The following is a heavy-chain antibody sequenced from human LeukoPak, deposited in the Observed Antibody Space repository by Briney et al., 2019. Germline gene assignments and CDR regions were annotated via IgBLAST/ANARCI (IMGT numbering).Heavy chain of an antibody. CDR2: IYRNADGGTT. CDR3: TTDSYCSTTTCYASSNYYYGLDA. CDR1: GFTFSNAW. V-gene: IGHV3-15*05. D-gene: IGHD2-2*01. J-gene: IGHJ6*02. Sequence: GGSLRLSCAASGFTFSNAWMTWVRQAPGKGLEWVGRIYRNADGGTTDYAAPVKGRFTISRDNSKNTLYLQMNSLKTEDTAVYYCTTDSYCSTTTCYASSNYYYGLDAWGQGTSVTVSS.